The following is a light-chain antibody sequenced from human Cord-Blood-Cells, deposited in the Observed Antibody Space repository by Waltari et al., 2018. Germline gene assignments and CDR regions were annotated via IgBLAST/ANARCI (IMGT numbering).Light chain of an antibody. CDR3: LQHNSYPRT. CDR2: AAA. CDR1: HGIRNE. Sequence: DIQMTQSPSSLSASVGDRVTTTCRASHGIRNELGWYQQKPGKAPKRLSYAAACLQRGVPSRFSGSGSGTEFTLTISILQPEDLATYYCLQHNSYPRTFGQGTKVEIK. J-gene: IGKJ1*01. V-gene: IGKV1-17*01.